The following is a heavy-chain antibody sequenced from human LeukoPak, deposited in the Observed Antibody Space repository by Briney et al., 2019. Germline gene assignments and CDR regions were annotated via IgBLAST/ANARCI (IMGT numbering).Heavy chain of an antibody. CDR3: ARADRLHGGPYLIGP. V-gene: IGHV1-2*02. CDR2: INPNSGGI. J-gene: IGHJ5*02. CDR1: GYTFTGYY. Sequence: GASVKVSCKASGYTFTGYYIHWVRQAPGQGLEWMGWINPNSGGISSAQKFQGRVTMTRDTSITTVYMEVSWLTSDDTAIYYCARADRLHGGPYLIGPWGQGTLVTVSS. D-gene: IGHD3-16*01.